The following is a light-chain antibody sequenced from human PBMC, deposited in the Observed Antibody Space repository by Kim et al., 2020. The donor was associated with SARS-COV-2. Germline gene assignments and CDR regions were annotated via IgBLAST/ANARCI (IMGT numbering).Light chain of an antibody. CDR3: QQYAASPLT. Sequence: EFVLTQSPGTLSLSPGERATLSCRASQSVSRNFLAWFQQKPGQAPRLLIYCASIRATGIPDRFSGSGSGTDFTLTITRLEPEDFAVYYCQQYAASPLTFGPGTKVDIK. CDR1: QSVSRNF. V-gene: IGKV3-20*01. J-gene: IGKJ3*01. CDR2: CAS.